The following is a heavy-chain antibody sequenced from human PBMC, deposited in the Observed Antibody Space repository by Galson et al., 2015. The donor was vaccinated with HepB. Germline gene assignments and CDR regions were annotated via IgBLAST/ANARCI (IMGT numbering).Heavy chain of an antibody. CDR1: GGTFSSYA. Sequence: SVKVSCKASGGTFSSYAISWVRQAPGQGLEWMGRIIPILGIANYAQKFQGRVTITADKSTSTAYMELSSLRSEDTAVYYCALGWLHRAGNHDAFDIWGQGTMVTVSS. D-gene: IGHD5-12*01. CDR2: IIPILGIA. V-gene: IGHV1-69*04. CDR3: ALGWLHRAGNHDAFDI. J-gene: IGHJ3*02.